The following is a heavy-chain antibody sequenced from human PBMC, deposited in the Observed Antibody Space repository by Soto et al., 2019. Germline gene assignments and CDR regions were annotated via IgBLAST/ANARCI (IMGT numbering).Heavy chain of an antibody. CDR2: ISSSGSTI. Sequence: PGGSLRLSCAASGFTFSDYYMSWIRQAPGKGLEWVSYISSSGSTIYYADSVKGRFTISRDNAKNSLYLQMNSLRAEDTAVYYCARDFGGFGELLALNAFDIWGQGTMVTVSS. J-gene: IGHJ3*02. CDR1: GFTFSDYY. D-gene: IGHD3-10*01. V-gene: IGHV3-11*01. CDR3: ARDFGGFGELLALNAFDI.